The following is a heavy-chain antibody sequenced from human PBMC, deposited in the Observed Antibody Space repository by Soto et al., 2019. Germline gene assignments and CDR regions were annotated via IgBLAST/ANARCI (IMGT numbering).Heavy chain of an antibody. CDR2: IYWDDDK. CDR1: GFSLSTSGVG. D-gene: IGHD4-17*01. J-gene: IGHJ4*02. V-gene: IGHV2-5*02. CDR3: AHSLAASHNRDYHTIRSFDH. Sequence: QITLKESGPTLVKPTQTLTLTCTFSGFSLSTSGVGVGWIRQPPGKALEWLALIYWDDDKRYSPALKSRLTISKDTSKNQLVLTMTNIDPVDTSTYYCAHSLAASHNRDYHTIRSFDHWGQRSMVPFAS.